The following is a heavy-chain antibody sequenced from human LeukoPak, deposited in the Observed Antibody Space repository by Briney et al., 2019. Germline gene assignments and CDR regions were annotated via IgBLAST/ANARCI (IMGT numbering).Heavy chain of an antibody. Sequence: ASSLKFCCKGLRYSISNYWICWVRQMRGKVLGLMIIMPPGNSDTRYGPSFQGHVTISADKSINTAYLQWSSLRASDTAIYYCARRDYGSSLAGNFDYWGQGTLVTVSS. V-gene: IGHV5-51*01. CDR1: RYSISNYW. D-gene: IGHD4-17*01. J-gene: IGHJ4*02. CDR2: MPPGNSDT. CDR3: ARRDYGSSLAGNFDY.